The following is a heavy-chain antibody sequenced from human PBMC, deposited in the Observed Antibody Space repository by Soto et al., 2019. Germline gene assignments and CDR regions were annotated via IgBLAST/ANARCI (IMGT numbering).Heavy chain of an antibody. CDR1: GGSISSGGYY. CDR2: IYYSGST. Sequence: QVQLQESGPGLVKPSQTLSLTCTVSGGSISSGGYYWSWIRQHPGKGLEWIGYIYYSGSTYYNPSLKSRVTISVDTSKNQFSLKLSSVNAADTAVYYCARDYIVVVVAAKVDYYYYGMDVWGQGTTVTVSS. J-gene: IGHJ6*02. D-gene: IGHD2-15*01. CDR3: ARDYIVVVVAAKVDYYYYGMDV. V-gene: IGHV4-31*03.